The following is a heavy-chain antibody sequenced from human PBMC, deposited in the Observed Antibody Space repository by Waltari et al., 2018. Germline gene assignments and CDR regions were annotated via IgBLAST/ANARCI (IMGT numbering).Heavy chain of an antibody. V-gene: IGHV3-53*01. CDR2: SYSGGST. CDR3: ARDPSGSYPGDY. J-gene: IGHJ4*02. D-gene: IGHD1-26*01. Sequence: EVQLVESGGGLIQPGGSLRLSCAASGFTVSTNYMTWVRQAPGKGLEWLSVSYSGGSTYYADSVKGRFTICRDNSKTTLYLQMNSLRAEDTAVYYCARDPSGSYPGDYWGQGTLVTVSS. CDR1: GFTVSTNY.